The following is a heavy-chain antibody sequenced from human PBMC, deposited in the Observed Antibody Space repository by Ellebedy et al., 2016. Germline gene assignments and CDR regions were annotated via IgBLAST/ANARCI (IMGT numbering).Heavy chain of an antibody. D-gene: IGHD5-24*01. CDR2: ISYDGSNK. J-gene: IGHJ4*02. V-gene: IGHV3-30*18. CDR1: GFTFSSYG. Sequence: GGSLRLSXAASGFTFSSYGMHWVRQAPGKGLEWVAVISYDGSNKYYADSVKGRFTISRDNSKYTLYLQMNSLRAEDTAVYYCAKAPPGGRDGYLDYWGQGTLVTVSS. CDR3: AKAPPGGRDGYLDY.